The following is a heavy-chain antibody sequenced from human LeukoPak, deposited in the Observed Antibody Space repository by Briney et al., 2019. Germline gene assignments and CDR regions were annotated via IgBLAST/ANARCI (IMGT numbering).Heavy chain of an antibody. J-gene: IGHJ3*02. Sequence: GGPLRLSCAASVFTFNTYIMNWVRQAPGKGLDWVSSISSSSRYIDYADSMKGRFTVSRDNAKNSLYLPMNSLRAEDTAVYYCARTTDYSYGSGSPIVGHFDIWGQGTMVTVSS. CDR3: ARTTDYSYGSGSPIVGHFDI. V-gene: IGHV3-21*01. D-gene: IGHD3-10*01. CDR2: ISSSSRYI. CDR1: VFTFNTYI.